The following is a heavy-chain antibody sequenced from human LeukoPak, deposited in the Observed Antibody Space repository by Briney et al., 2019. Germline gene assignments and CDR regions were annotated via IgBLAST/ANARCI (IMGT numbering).Heavy chain of an antibody. J-gene: IGHJ4*02. D-gene: IGHD5-18*01. CDR1: GGSFSDYY. CDR3: ASGRARYSYVWGDY. CDR2: VNHSGGT. Sequence: SETLSLTCAVYGGSFSDYYWNWIRQPPGKGLEWIGEVNHSGGTNYNPSLKSRVTISVDTSKNQFSLNLSSVTAADTAVYYCASGRARYSYVWGDYWGQGTLVTVSS. V-gene: IGHV4-34*01.